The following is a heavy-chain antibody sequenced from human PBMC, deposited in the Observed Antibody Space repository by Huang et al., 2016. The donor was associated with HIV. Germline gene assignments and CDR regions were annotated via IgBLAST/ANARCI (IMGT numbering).Heavy chain of an antibody. D-gene: IGHD6-19*01. V-gene: IGHV4-59*02. CDR1: GDSVRSHY. CDR2: VYDSGTT. CDR3: VRDQGRLAVGGIDNWFDP. Sequence: QVRLQESGPGLVKPSETLSLSCTVSGDSVRSHYWGWIRHPPGKGLEWIGTVYDSGTTKYNPGLKSRITISVDTSKNGFSLNITSVSAADTAMYFCVRDQGRLAVGGIDNWFDPWGQGALVTVSS. J-gene: IGHJ5*02.